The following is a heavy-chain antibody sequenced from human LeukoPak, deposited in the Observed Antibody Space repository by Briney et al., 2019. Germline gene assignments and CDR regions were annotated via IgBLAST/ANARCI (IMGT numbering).Heavy chain of an antibody. CDR3: ARHYDGRGSGSYYEDY. Sequence: SETLSLTCTVSGGSISSHYWSWIRQPPGKGLQWVGYTNHVGSTDYNPSLKSRVTISIDTSKNQSSLKLSSVTAADTAVYYCARHYDGRGSGSYYEDYWGQGTLVIVSS. D-gene: IGHD1-26*01. J-gene: IGHJ4*02. V-gene: IGHV4-59*08. CDR2: TNHVGST. CDR1: GGSISSHY.